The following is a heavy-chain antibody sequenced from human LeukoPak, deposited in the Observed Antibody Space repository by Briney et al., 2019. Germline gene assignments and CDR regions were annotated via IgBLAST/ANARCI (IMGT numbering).Heavy chain of an antibody. Sequence: KPSETLSLTCTVSGGSISSYYWSWIRQSPGKGLEWIGYIYYSGSTNYNPSLKSRVTISVDTSKNQFSLKLSSVTAADTAVYYCARGGTYSSSHFDYWGQGTLVTVSS. CDR3: ARGGTYSSSHFDY. V-gene: IGHV4-59*01. D-gene: IGHD6-13*01. J-gene: IGHJ4*02. CDR1: GGSISSYY. CDR2: IYYSGST.